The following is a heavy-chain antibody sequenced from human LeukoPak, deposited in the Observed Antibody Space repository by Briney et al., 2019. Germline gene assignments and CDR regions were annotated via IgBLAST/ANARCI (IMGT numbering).Heavy chain of an antibody. J-gene: IGHJ3*01. Sequence: PGGSLRLSCVASGFSFYSFGMHWVRQAPGKGLEWVAFTGFDGNNEHYVDSVKGRFTISRDNSKNTLFLQMNSLRSEDTAVYFCAKDENGSYYPDGFDFWGQGTMVTVSS. CDR2: TGFDGNNE. D-gene: IGHD1-26*01. CDR1: GFSFYSFG. V-gene: IGHV3-30*02. CDR3: AKDENGSYYPDGFDF.